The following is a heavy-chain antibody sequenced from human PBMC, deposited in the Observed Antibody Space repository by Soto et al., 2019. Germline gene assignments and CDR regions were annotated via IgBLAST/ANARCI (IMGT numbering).Heavy chain of an antibody. CDR2: ISYDGHNK. CDR3: AKDLQAYGDYNYYYYGMDV. Sequence: QVQLVESGGGVVQPGGSLRLSCTASGFTFTTFGIHWVRQAPGKGLKWVALISYDGHNKYYSDSVKGRFTISRDNYKNTLSLQMNSLRAEDTAVYYCAKDLQAYGDYNYYYYGMDVWGQGTTVSVSS. J-gene: IGHJ6*02. CDR1: GFTFTTFG. V-gene: IGHV3-30*18. D-gene: IGHD4-17*01.